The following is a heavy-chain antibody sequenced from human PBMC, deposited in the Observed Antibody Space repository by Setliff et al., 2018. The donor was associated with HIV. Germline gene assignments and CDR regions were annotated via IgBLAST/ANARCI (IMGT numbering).Heavy chain of an antibody. V-gene: IGHV3-21*01. CDR2: ISSSSSYI. CDR1: GFTFSTYS. J-gene: IGHJ5*02. D-gene: IGHD6-13*01. CDR3: AKQTVSSSWSNWFDP. Sequence: GGSLRLSCEASGFTFSTYSMNWVRQAPGKGLEWVSSISSSSSYIYYADSVKGRFTISRDNSKNTLYLQMNSLRAEDTAVYYCAKQTVSSSWSNWFDPWGQGTLVTVSS.